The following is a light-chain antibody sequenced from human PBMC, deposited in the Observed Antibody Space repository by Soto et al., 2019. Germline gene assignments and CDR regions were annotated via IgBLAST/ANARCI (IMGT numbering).Light chain of an antibody. CDR3: CSYAGNYTYV. CDR1: SSDVGGYNY. V-gene: IGLV2-11*01. CDR2: DVS. J-gene: IGLJ1*01. Sequence: QSALTQPRSVSGSPGQSVTISCTGTSSDVGGYNYVSWYQQHPGKAPKLMIYDVSQRPSGVPDRFSGSRSGNTASLTISGLQAEDEADYYCCSYAGNYTYVFGPGTKLTVL.